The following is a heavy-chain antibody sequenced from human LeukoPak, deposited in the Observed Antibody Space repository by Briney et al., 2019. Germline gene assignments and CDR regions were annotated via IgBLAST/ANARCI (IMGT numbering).Heavy chain of an antibody. V-gene: IGHV4-59*08. CDR2: IYYSGST. D-gene: IGHD5-12*01. CDR3: ARRTTYLGWLPSESPSCFDY. Sequence: PSETLSLTCTVSGGSISSYYWSWIRQPPGKGLEWIGYIYYSGSTNYNPSLKSRVTISVDTSKNQFSLKLSPVTAADTAVYYCARRTTYLGWLPSESPSCFDYWGQGTLVTVSS. CDR1: GGSISSYY. J-gene: IGHJ4*02.